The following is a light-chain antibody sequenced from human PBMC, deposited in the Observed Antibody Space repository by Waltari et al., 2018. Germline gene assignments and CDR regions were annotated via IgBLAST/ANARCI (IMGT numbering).Light chain of an antibody. Sequence: QSVLTQPPSASGTPGQRVTISCSGSGSNIRIKPVNWYQQLPGTAPKLLIYNDNQRPSGVPDRVSGSKSGSSASLAISGLQSDDEANYYCAAGDDSLNGLSFGTGTRVTVL. CDR3: AAGDDSLNGLS. J-gene: IGLJ1*01. CDR1: GSNIRIKP. V-gene: IGLV1-44*01. CDR2: NDN.